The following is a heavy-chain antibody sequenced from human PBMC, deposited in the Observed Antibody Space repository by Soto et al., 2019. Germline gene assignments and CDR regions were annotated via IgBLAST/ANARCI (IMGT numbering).Heavy chain of an antibody. CDR2: MNPNTGKT. V-gene: IGHV1-8*01. CDR3: ARSPWFDYGHYVFTWLDP. CDR1: GYTFTNYD. D-gene: IGHD4-17*01. J-gene: IGHJ5*02. Sequence: GASVKVSCKASGYTFTNYDINWVRQAPGQGLEWMGWMNPNTGKTGFADKFQGRVTMTRDTSTSTAYMELNSLTSDDTAVYYCARSPWFDYGHYVFTWLDPWGQGTLVTVSS.